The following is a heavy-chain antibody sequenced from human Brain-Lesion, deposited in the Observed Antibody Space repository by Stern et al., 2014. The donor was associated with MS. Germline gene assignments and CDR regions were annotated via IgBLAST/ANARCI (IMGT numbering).Heavy chain of an antibody. J-gene: IGHJ4*02. Sequence: QMQLVQSGAEVKKPGASVKVSCKVSGYTLTELSMHWVRQAPRKGLEWMGGFDPEDGETIYAQKFQGRVTMTEDTSTDTAYMELSSLRSEDTAVYYCATLSPGAGGNYYRHFDYWGQGTLGTGAS. CDR2: FDPEDGET. D-gene: IGHD1-26*01. CDR1: GYTLTELS. CDR3: ATLSPGAGGNYYRHFDY. V-gene: IGHV1-24*01.